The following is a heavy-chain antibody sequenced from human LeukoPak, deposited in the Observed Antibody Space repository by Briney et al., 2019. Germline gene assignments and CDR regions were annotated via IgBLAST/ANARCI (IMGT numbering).Heavy chain of an antibody. V-gene: IGHV4-31*03. CDR1: GGSISSGGYY. D-gene: IGHD3-22*01. CDR2: IYYSGST. J-gene: IGHJ3*02. CDR3: ARDRSYYYDSSGYPGAFDI. Sequence: SETLSLTCTVSGGSISSGGYYWSWIRQHPGKGLEWIGYIYYSGSTYYNPSLKSRVTISVDTSKNQFSLKLSSVTAADTAVYYCARDRSYYYDSSGYPGAFDIWGQGTMVTVSS.